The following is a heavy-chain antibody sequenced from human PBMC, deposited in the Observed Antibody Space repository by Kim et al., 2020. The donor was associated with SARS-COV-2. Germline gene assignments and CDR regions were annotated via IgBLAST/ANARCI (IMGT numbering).Heavy chain of an antibody. Sequence: ASVKVSCKASGYTFTGYYMHWVRQAPGRGLEWMGWINPNSGGTNYAQKFQGWVTMTRDTSISTAYMELSRLRSDDTAVYYCARDKADSSGWYDYWGQGTLVTVSS. J-gene: IGHJ4*02. V-gene: IGHV1-2*04. D-gene: IGHD6-19*01. CDR3: ARDKADSSGWYDY. CDR2: INPNSGGT. CDR1: GYTFTGYY.